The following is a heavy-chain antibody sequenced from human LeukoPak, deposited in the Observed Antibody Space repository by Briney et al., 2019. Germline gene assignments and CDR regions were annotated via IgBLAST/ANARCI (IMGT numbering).Heavy chain of an antibody. J-gene: IGHJ4*02. D-gene: IGHD5-24*01. CDR1: GFTFSNYW. CDR2: IKQDGSET. Sequence: GGSLRLSCAASGFTFSNYWMSWVRRAPGKGLEWVANIKQDGSETYYVDSVRGRFTISRDNAKNSLYLQMNRLRAEDTAVYYCARGGDGRWLQLPRDYWGQGTLVTVSS. V-gene: IGHV3-7*03. CDR3: ARGGDGRWLQLPRDY.